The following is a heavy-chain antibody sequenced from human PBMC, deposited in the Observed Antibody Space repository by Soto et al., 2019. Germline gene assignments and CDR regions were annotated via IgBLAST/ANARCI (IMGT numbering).Heavy chain of an antibody. D-gene: IGHD2-15*01. J-gene: IGHJ6*02. CDR2: IYYTGGT. CDR3: ASALAGVVVVAAGERDA. CDR1: GGSFSSDY. Sequence: QVQLQESGPGLLKPSETLSITCSVSGGSFSSDYWSWIRQPPGKGLEWMGSIYYTGGTNVNPPLKSRVYLSVDTSYQQLTLILSSVTAVDSGVYYGASALAGVVVVAAGERDAWGDGSAVTVSS. V-gene: IGHV4-59*01.